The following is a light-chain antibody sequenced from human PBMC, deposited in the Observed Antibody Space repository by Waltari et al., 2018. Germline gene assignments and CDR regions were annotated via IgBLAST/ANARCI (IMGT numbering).Light chain of an antibody. CDR1: QTAGSSA. CDR3: QQYGSTPKT. V-gene: IGKV3-20*01. Sequence: SSRARQTAGSSALAWVQQKTGQAPRLLIYDASSRATGTPDRFSGSGSGTDFTLTISRLEPEDIAVYYCQQYGSTPKTFGQGTKLEI. CDR2: DAS. J-gene: IGKJ2*01.